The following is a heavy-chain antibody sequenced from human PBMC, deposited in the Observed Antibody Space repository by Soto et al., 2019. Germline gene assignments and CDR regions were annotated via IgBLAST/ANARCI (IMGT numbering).Heavy chain of an antibody. J-gene: IGHJ4*02. Sequence: EVQLVESGGGLVKPGGSLRLSCAASGFTFNNYSMNWVRQAPGKGLEWVSSTSSSSNYIYYADSVKGRFTISRDNAKNSLFLQMNSLRAEDTAVYYCARYSQYSYGTPYYFDYWGQGTLVTVSS. CDR2: TSSSSNYI. V-gene: IGHV3-21*01. CDR1: GFTFNNYS. CDR3: ARYSQYSYGTPYYFDY. D-gene: IGHD5-18*01.